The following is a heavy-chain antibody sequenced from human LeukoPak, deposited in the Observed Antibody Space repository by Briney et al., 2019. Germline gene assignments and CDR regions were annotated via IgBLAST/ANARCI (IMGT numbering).Heavy chain of an antibody. Sequence: GGSLRLSCGASGFTFSNYAMNWVRQAPGKGLERVSVISNNGGSAYYADSVKGRFTISRDNSRSTLYLQMNSLRAEDTAVYYCAKGLRLGELSSGFHYWGQGTLVTVSS. D-gene: IGHD3-16*02. V-gene: IGHV3-23*01. CDR1: GFTFSNYA. CDR3: AKGLRLGELSSGFHY. J-gene: IGHJ4*02. CDR2: ISNNGGSA.